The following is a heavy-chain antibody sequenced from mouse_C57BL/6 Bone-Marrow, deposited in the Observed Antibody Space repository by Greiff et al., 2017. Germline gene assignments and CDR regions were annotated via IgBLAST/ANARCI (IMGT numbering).Heavy chain of an antibody. Sequence: QVQLKQSGAELVKPGASVKISCKASGYAFSSYWMNWVKQRPGQGLEWIGQIYPGDGDTNYNGKFKGKATLTADKSSSTAYMQLSSLTSEDSAVYFCARWRYYYGSRYFDYWGQGTTLTVSS. D-gene: IGHD1-1*01. J-gene: IGHJ2*01. CDR3: ARWRYYYGSRYFDY. CDR2: IYPGDGDT. CDR1: GYAFSSYW. V-gene: IGHV1-80*01.